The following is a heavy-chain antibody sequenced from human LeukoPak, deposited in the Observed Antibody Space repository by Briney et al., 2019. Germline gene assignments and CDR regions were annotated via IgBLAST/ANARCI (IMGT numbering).Heavy chain of an antibody. V-gene: IGHV4-34*01. CDR1: GGSFSGYY. Sequence: PSETLSLTCAVYGGSFSGYYWIWIRQPPGKGLEWIGEINHSGSTNYNPSLKSRVTISLDTSMNQFSLKLSSVTAADTAVYYCARDLGGYSGYDGSGFDYWGQGTLVTVSS. CDR2: INHSGST. D-gene: IGHD5-12*01. J-gene: IGHJ4*02. CDR3: ARDLGGYSGYDGSGFDY.